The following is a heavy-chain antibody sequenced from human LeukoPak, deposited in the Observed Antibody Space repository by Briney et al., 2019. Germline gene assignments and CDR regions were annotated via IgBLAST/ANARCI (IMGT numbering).Heavy chain of an antibody. V-gene: IGHV3-30*03. J-gene: IGHJ4*02. Sequence: GGSLRLSCAASGFTFSSYGMHWVRQAPGKGLEWVAVISYDGSNKYYADSVKGRFTISRDNSKNTLYLQMNSLRAEDTAVYYCAMLTGTTGGFDYWGQGTLVTVSS. CDR1: GFTFSSYG. CDR3: AMLTGTTGGFDY. CDR2: ISYDGSNK. D-gene: IGHD1-20*01.